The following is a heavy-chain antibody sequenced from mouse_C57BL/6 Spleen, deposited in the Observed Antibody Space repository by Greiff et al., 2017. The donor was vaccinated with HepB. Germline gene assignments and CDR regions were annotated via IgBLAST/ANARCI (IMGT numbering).Heavy chain of an antibody. J-gene: IGHJ3*01. V-gene: IGHV1-19*01. CDR1: GYTFTDYY. CDR2: INPYNGGT. Sequence: VQLQQSGPVLVKPGASVKMSCKASGYTFTDYYMNWVKQSHGKSLEWIGVINPYNGGTSYNQKFKGKATLTVDKSSSTAYMELNSLTSEDSAVYYCAREGSPFAYWGQGTLVTVSA. CDR3: AREGSPFAY.